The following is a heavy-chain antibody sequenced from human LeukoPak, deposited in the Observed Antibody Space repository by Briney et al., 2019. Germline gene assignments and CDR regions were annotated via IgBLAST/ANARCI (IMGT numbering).Heavy chain of an antibody. V-gene: IGHV3-7*01. D-gene: IGHD3-22*01. Sequence: HPGGSLRLSCVASGFTFSSSWMSWVRQAPGKGLEWVANIKKDGSEKYYVDSVKGRFTISRDNAKNSLYLQMNSLRAEDTAVYYCARDGGDLYDNIGYLDAFDIWGQGTMVTVSS. CDR2: IKKDGSEK. J-gene: IGHJ3*02. CDR3: ARDGGDLYDNIGYLDAFDI. CDR1: GFTFSSSW.